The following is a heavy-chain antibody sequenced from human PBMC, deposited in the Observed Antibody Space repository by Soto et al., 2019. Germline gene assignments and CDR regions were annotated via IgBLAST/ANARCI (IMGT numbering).Heavy chain of an antibody. V-gene: IGHV3-30-3*01. Sequence: ESGGGVVQPGRSLRLSCAASGFTFSDYIMHWVRQAPGEGLEWVAMVLHDGNNKYYADSVKGRFTISRDNSKNTLYLQMNSLRPEDTAMYYWARDDEAGNHCDLGYWGQGTLVTVSS. J-gene: IGHJ4*02. CDR3: ARDDEAGNHCDLGY. CDR2: VLHDGNNK. D-gene: IGHD2-21*01. CDR1: GFTFSDYI.